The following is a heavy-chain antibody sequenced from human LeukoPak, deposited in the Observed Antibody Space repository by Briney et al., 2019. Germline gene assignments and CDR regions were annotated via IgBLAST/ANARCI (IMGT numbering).Heavy chain of an antibody. CDR1: GFAFRTYD. V-gene: IGHV3-33*05. CDR2: ITYDGRNE. CDR3: ARDLMTTVTTESD. D-gene: IGHD4-17*01. J-gene: IGHJ4*02. Sequence: GKSLRLSCVASGFAFRTYDMHWVRQAPGKGLEWVAAITYDGRNEYYAESVKGRVTISRDNSKNTVYLQMSSLRAEDTALYYCARDLMTTVTTESDWGQGTLVTVSS.